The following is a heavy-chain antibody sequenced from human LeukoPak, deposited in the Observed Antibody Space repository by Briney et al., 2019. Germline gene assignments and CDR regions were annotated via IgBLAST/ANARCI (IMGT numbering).Heavy chain of an antibody. CDR1: GFTFSSYS. V-gene: IGHV3-21*04. D-gene: IGHD1-26*01. CDR2: ISSSSSYI. Sequence: PGGSLRLSCAASGFTFSSYSMNWVRQAPGKGLEWVSSISSSSSYIYYADSVKGRFTISRDNAKNSLYLQMNSLRAEDTAVYYCAKDSFETIVGATESDYWGQGTLVTVSS. J-gene: IGHJ4*02. CDR3: AKDSFETIVGATESDY.